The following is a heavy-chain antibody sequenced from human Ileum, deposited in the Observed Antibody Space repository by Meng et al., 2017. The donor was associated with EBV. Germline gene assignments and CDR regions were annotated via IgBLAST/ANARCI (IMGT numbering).Heavy chain of an antibody. J-gene: IGHJ4*02. CDR1: GGSISSSNW. CDR3: ARVGQWLPIDY. Sequence: QGQRKGSGPVLVKPSGTLSLTCAVSGGSISSSNWWSWVRQPPGKGLEWIGEIYHSGSTNYNPSLKSRVTISVDKSKNQFSLNLSSVTAADTAVYYCARVGQWLPIDYWGQGTLVTVSS. D-gene: IGHD6-19*01. V-gene: IGHV4-4*02. CDR2: IYHSGST.